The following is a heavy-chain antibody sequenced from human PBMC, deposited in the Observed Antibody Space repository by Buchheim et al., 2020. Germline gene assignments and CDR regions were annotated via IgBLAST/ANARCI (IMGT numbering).Heavy chain of an antibody. Sequence: QVTLRESGPTLVKPTQTLTLTCTFSGFSLSTSGMCVSWIRQPPGKALEWLARIDWDDDKYYSTSLKTRPTIPKDTSKNQVGLTLTNMYPVDTATYYCARILSTVVTPNFGGCMDVWGQGTT. J-gene: IGHJ6*02. D-gene: IGHD4-23*01. CDR1: GFSLSTSGMC. CDR2: IDWDDDK. V-gene: IGHV2-70*15. CDR3: ARILSTVVTPNFGGCMDV.